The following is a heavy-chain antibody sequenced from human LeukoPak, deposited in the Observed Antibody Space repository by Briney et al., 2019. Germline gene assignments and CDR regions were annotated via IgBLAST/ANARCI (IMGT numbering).Heavy chain of an antibody. V-gene: IGHV4-59*08. CDR3: ARGAGAGYNLQPFDY. Sequence: SSETLSLTCTVSGGSISSYYWSWIRQPPGKGLEWIGYIYYSGSTKYNPSLKSRVSISVDTFKNQFSLKLSSVTAADTAVYYCARGAGAGYNLQPFDYWGQGTLVTVSS. CDR2: IYYSGST. CDR1: GGSISSYY. J-gene: IGHJ4*02. D-gene: IGHD5-24*01.